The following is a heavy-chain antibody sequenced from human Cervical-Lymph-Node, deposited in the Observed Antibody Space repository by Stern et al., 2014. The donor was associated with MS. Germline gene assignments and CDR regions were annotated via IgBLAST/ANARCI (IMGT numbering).Heavy chain of an antibody. V-gene: IGHV1-46*03. CDR1: EYTLSYFF. J-gene: IGHJ3*02. Sequence: QVQLVQSGAEVKKPGASVQVSCKASEYTLSYFFMLWIRQAPGQGLEWMGVINPSGGFTTYAQRFQGRFTMTRDTSTSTVFMKLSSLTSEDTAVYYCASARNTAFDIWGQGTSVIVSS. CDR2: INPSGGFT. CDR3: ASARNTAFDI.